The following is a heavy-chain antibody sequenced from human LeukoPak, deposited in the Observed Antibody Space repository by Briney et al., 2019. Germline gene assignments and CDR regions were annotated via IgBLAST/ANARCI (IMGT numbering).Heavy chain of an antibody. V-gene: IGHV4-59*01. CDR1: GGSISSYY. J-gene: IGHJ4*02. CDR2: IYYSGST. Sequence: TSETLSLTCTVSGGSISSYYWSWIRQPPGKGLEWIGYIYYSGSTNYNPSLKSRVTISVDMSKNQFSLKLSSVTAAGTAVYYCARRTGYYDGFDYWAREPWSPSPQ. D-gene: IGHD3/OR15-3a*01. CDR3: ARRTGYYDGFDY.